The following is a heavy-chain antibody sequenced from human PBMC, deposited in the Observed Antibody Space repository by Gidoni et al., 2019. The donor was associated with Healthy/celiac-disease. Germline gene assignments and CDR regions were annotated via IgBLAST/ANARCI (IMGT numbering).Heavy chain of an antibody. V-gene: IGHV1-18*01. CDR1: GYTFTSYG. D-gene: IGHD2-15*01. Sequence: QVQTVQSGAEVKKPGASVKVSCKASGYTFTSYGISWVRQAPGQGLEWMGWISAYNGNTNYAQKLQGRVTMTTDTSTSTAYMEQRSLRSDNTAVYYCARDEGSALLPGRYFDLWGRGTLVTVSS. J-gene: IGHJ2*01. CDR2: ISAYNGNT. CDR3: ARDEGSALLPGRYFDL.